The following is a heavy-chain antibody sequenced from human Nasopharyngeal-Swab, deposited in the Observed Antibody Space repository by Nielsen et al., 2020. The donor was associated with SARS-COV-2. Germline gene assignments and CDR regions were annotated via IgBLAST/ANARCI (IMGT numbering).Heavy chain of an antibody. D-gene: IGHD2/OR15-2a*01. J-gene: IGHJ3*02. CDR2: IYPGDSDT. Sequence: GESLKISYWGSGSSFSSYWIGWVRQMPGKGLEWMGVIYPGDSDTRYSPSFQGQVTISVDKSITTAYLQWSSLKASDTAMYYCARRNSEGGMADAFEIWGQGTTVTVSS. CDR1: GSSFSSYW. CDR3: ARRNSEGGMADAFEI. V-gene: IGHV5-51*01.